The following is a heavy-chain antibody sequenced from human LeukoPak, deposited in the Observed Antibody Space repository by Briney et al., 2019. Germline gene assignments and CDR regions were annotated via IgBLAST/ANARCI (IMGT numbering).Heavy chain of an antibody. CDR2: IMPLFGTA. Sequence: SXKVSCKTSGGTFNNSAISWVRQAPGQGLEWMGGIMPLFGTAGYAQKFQGRVTITKDESTRTLYLELTSLTSDDTAVYYCARDVHGDYGSGWFDPWGQGTLVSVSS. CDR3: ARDVHGDYGSGWFDP. D-gene: IGHD4-17*01. CDR1: GGTFNNSA. V-gene: IGHV1-69*05. J-gene: IGHJ5*02.